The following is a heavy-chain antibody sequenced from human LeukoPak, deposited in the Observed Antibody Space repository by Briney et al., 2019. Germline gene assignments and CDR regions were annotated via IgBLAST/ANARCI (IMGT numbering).Heavy chain of an antibody. CDR1: GITFNNAW. J-gene: IGHJ4*02. CDR3: TTGRLD. CDR2: IKTITDGGTT. V-gene: IGHV3-15*01. Sequence: GGSLRLSCAASGITFNNAWMSWVRQAPGKGLEWVCRIKTITDGGTTDYAAPVQGRFTISRDDSKTTLYLQMDSLKIEDTAVYYCTTGRLDWGQGTLVTVSS.